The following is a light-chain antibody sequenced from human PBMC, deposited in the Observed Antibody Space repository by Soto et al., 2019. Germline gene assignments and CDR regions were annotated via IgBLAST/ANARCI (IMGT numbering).Light chain of an antibody. Sequence: DIQMTQSPSSLSASVGHRVTITCRASQRISTYLNWYQQKPGKVPKLLIYAASSLQSGVPSRFSGSGSGTDFTLTISSLQPEDFATYYCQQSYSTPWTFGHGTTVEIK. J-gene: IGKJ1*01. CDR1: QRISTY. V-gene: IGKV1-39*01. CDR2: AAS. CDR3: QQSYSTPWT.